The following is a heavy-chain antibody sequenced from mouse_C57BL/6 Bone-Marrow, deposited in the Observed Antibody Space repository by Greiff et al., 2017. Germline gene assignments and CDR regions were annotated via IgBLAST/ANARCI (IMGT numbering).Heavy chain of an antibody. CDR1: GFNIKNTY. V-gene: IGHV14-3*01. CDR2: IDPANGNT. J-gene: IGHJ2*01. Sequence: VQLKESVAELVRPGASVKLSCTASGFNIKNTYMHWVKQRPEQGLEWIGRIDPANGNTKYAPKFQGKATITADTSSNTAYLQLSSLTSEDTAIYYCVDYYGSSEYYFDYWGQGTTLTVSS. CDR3: VDYYGSSEYYFDY. D-gene: IGHD1-1*01.